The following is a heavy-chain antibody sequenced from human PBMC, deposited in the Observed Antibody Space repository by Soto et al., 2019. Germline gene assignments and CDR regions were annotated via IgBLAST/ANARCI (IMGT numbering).Heavy chain of an antibody. J-gene: IGHJ4*02. CDR3: ASSIN. CDR2: IWYDGSNK. Sequence: PGGSLRLSCAASGFPFSSYGMHWVRQVPGKGLDWVAVIWYDGSNKDYAESVKGRFTISRDNSKNTLYLQMNSLRADDPAVYYCASSINWGQGTLVTVSS. V-gene: IGHV3-33*01. CDR1: GFPFSSYG.